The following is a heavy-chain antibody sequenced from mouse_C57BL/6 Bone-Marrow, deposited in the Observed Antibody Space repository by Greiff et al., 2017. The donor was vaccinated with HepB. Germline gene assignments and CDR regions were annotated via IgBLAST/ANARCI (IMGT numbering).Heavy chain of an antibody. CDR1: GYTFTSYW. V-gene: IGHV1-69*01. Sequence: QVQLQQPGAELVMPGASVKLSCKASGYTFTSYWMHWVKQRPGQGLEWIGEIDPSDSYTNYNQKFKGKSTLTVDKSSSTAYMQLSSLTSEDSAVYYCARSTYYYGLDYWGQGTSVTVSS. J-gene: IGHJ4*01. CDR3: ARSTYYYGLDY. CDR2: IDPSDSYT.